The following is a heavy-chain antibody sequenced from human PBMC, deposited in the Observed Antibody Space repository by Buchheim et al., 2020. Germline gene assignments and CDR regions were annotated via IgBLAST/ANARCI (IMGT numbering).Heavy chain of an antibody. J-gene: IGHJ6*03. Sequence: EVQLVESGGGLVQPGGSLRLSCAVSEFTFSIYWMSWVRQAPGKGLEWVAHINQDGSEKYYVVSVKGRFTISRDNTKNSLCLQMNSLRAEDTAVYYCARDPGQTYYYFYMDVWGKGTT. CDR3: ARDPGQTYYYFYMDV. CDR2: INQDGSEK. V-gene: IGHV3-7*04. CDR1: EFTFSIYW.